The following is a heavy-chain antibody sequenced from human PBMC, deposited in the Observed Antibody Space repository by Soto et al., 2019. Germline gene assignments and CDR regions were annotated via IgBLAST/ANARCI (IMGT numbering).Heavy chain of an antibody. J-gene: IGHJ4*02. V-gene: IGHV1-3*01. CDR1: GYAFSRYA. CDR2: INAGSGGT. Sequence: ASVKVSCKASGYAFSRYAINWIRQAPGQGLEWLGWINAGSGGTKYSQNFQGRVTITRDTAASTVYLDLSSLRSDATAVYYCARERGSTATFDYWGQGTLVTVSS. D-gene: IGHD4-17*01. CDR3: ARERGSTATFDY.